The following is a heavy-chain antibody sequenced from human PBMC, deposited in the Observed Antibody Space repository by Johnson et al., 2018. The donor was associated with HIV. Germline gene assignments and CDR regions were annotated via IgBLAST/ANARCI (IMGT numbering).Heavy chain of an antibody. CDR3: ASASGEWDAFAI. CDR2: LSYDGSNK. CDR1: GFSCNNYW. J-gene: IGHJ3*02. Sequence: QMLLVQSGGGLVQPWGSLRLSCVASGFSCNNYWMSWVRLAPGKGLAWVAVLSYDGSNKYYADSVMGRCTTSSANSTISLYLQMYRLRAEDTALDYCASASGEWDAFAIWGQGTMVTVSA. D-gene: IGHD3-10*01. V-gene: IGHV3-33*05.